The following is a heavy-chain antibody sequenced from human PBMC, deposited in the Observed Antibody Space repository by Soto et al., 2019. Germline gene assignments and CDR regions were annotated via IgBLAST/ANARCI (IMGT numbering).Heavy chain of an antibody. Sequence: GASVKVSCKASGYTFTSYGISWVRQAPGQGLEWMGWISAYNGNTNYAQKLQGRVTMTTDTSTSTAYMELRSLGSDDTAVYYCARVVVKEWLESYYYYGWDVGGQGTTVPVPS. CDR3: ARVVVKEWLESYYYYGWDV. CDR1: GYTFTSYG. J-gene: IGHJ6*02. D-gene: IGHD6-19*01. CDR2: ISAYNGNT. V-gene: IGHV1-18*01.